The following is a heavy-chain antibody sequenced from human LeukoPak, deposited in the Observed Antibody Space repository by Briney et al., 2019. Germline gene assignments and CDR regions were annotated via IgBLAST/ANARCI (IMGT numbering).Heavy chain of an antibody. CDR1: GFTFSSYG. D-gene: IGHD6-13*01. Sequence: PGGSLRLSCAASGFTFSSYGMHWVRQAPGKGLEWVAVISYDGSNKYYADSVKGRFTISRDNSKNTLYLQMNSLRAEDTAVYYCAKDHGPGYSSSWYEDYWGQGTLVTVSS. J-gene: IGHJ4*02. V-gene: IGHV3-30*18. CDR3: AKDHGPGYSSSWYEDY. CDR2: ISYDGSNK.